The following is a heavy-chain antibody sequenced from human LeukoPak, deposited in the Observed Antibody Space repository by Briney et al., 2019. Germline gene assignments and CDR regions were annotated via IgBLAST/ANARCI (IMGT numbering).Heavy chain of an antibody. J-gene: IGHJ6*04. CDR3: TTDGGTVTPTGYYYGMDV. V-gene: IGHV3-15*01. CDR2: IKSKTDGGTT. Sequence: GGSLRLSCAAPGFTFSNAWMSWVRQAPGKGLEWVGRIKSKTDGGTTEYAAPVEGRFTISRDDSKNTLYLQMNSLKTEDTAVYYCTTDGGTVTPTGYYYGMDVWGKGTTVTVSS. CDR1: GFTFSNAW. D-gene: IGHD4-17*01.